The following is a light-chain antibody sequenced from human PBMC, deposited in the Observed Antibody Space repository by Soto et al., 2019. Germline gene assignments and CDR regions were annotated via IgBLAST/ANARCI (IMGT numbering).Light chain of an antibody. CDR3: QHHNSYSQT. V-gene: IGKV1-5*01. J-gene: IGKJ1*01. Sequence: DIQLTQSPPTLSASVGDRVTITCRASQSIRYYLAWYQQMPGKAPKLLIYGASSLQSGVQSRFSGSGSGTEFTLTIISLQPDDFATYFCQHHNSYSQTFGQGTKVDIK. CDR1: QSIRYY. CDR2: GAS.